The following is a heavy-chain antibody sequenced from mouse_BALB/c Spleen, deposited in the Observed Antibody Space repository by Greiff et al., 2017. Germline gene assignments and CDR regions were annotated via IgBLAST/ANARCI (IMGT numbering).Heavy chain of an antibody. D-gene: IGHD2-1*01. Sequence: EVKVVESGGGLVKPGGSLKLSCAASGFTFSSYTMSWVRQTPEKRLEWVATISSGGSYTYYPDSVKGRFTISRDNAKNTLYLQMSSLKSEDTAMYYCTRDGNFYWYFDVWGAGTTVTVSS. J-gene: IGHJ1*01. CDR3: TRDGNFYWYFDV. V-gene: IGHV5-6-4*01. CDR2: ISSGGSYT. CDR1: GFTFSSYT.